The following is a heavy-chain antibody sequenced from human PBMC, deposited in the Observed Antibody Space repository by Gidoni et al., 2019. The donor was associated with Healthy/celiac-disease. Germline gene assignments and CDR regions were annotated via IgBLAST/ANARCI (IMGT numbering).Heavy chain of an antibody. V-gene: IGHV1-69*01. CDR3: ARKGERWDVQEKFYFGVDV. CDR1: GGTFSTFG. Sequence: VQLVHSGAEVKKPGPSLTAPCKASGGTFSTFGSSWVRQAPGPGLEWVGGIVPVFGTGDYAQKFQGRVTITADESTSTAYMELSNLRSEDTAVYYCARKGERWDVQEKFYFGVDVWGQGTTVTVSS. J-gene: IGHJ6*02. D-gene: IGHD3-10*01. CDR2: IVPVFGTG.